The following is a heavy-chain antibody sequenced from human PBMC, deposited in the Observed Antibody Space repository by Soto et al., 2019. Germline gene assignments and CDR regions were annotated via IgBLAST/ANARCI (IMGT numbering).Heavy chain of an antibody. Sequence: GGSLRLSCAASGFKFSAFAMPWVRQVPGKGLEWVSSVSFSGNSPYYADAVKGRFTISKDNSNNTLYLQMNSMRDDDTATYYWVKRGASGGGGVPFYFDYWGKGIKVTVSS. CDR2: VSFSGNSP. J-gene: IGHJ4*02. V-gene: IGHV3-23*01. D-gene: IGHD2-15*01. CDR1: GFKFSAFA. CDR3: VKRGASGGGGVPFYFDY.